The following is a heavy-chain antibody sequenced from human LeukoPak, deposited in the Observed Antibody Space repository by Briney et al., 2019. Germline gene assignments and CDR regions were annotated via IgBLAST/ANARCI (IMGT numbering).Heavy chain of an antibody. CDR2: IKQDGSEK. V-gene: IGHV3-7*01. CDR1: GFTFSSYW. D-gene: IGHD3-9*01. CDR3: ARDQRYFDWLPDSFDY. Sequence: GGSLRLSCAASGFTFSSYWMSWVRQAPGKGLEWVANIKQDGSEKYYVDSVKGRFTISRDNAKNSLYLQMNSLRAEDTAVYYCARDQRYFDWLPDSFDYWGQGTLVTVSS. J-gene: IGHJ4*02.